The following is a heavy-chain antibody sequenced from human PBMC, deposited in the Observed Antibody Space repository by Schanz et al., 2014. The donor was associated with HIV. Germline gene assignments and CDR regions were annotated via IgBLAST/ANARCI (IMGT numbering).Heavy chain of an antibody. Sequence: QVQLVQSGAEAKKPGASVKVSCKASGYTFTGYYMHWVRQAPGQGLEWMGWINPNSGGTNYAQKFQGRVTMTRDTSISTAYMELRRLRYDDTAVYYCAMGPDYYDSSAYYRVGLWYFDLWGRGTLVTVSS. CDR3: AMGPDYYDSSAYYRVGLWYFDL. D-gene: IGHD3-22*01. CDR1: GYTFTGYY. CDR2: INPNSGGT. J-gene: IGHJ2*01. V-gene: IGHV1-2*02.